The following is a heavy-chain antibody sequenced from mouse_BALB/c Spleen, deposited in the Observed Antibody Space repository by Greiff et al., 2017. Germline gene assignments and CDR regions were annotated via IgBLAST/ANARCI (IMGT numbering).Heavy chain of an antibody. CDR3: ARGGNSRSWFAY. V-gene: IGHV5-17*02. J-gene: IGHJ3*01. D-gene: IGHD2-1*01. Sequence: EVQRVESGGGLVQPGGSRKLSCAASGFTFSSFGMHWVRQAPEKGLEWVAYISSGSSTIYYADTVKGRFTISRDNPKNTLFLQMTSLRSEDTAMYYCARGGNSRSWFAYWGQGTLVTVSA. CDR1: GFTFSSFG. CDR2: ISSGSSTI.